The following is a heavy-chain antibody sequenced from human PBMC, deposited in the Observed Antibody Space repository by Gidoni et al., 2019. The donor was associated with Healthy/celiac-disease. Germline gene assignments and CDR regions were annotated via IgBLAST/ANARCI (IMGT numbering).Heavy chain of an antibody. D-gene: IGHD3-22*01. Sequence: EVQLLASGGGLVQPGGSLSLSCAASGFTFSSYAMSWVRQAPGKGLEWVSTLSGSGGSTYYADSVKGRFTISRDNSKNTLYLQMNSLRAEDTAVYYCAKDPRISMKAPPQWGQGTLVTVSS. CDR3: AKDPRISMKAPPQ. V-gene: IGHV3-23*01. J-gene: IGHJ4*02. CDR1: GFTFSSYA. CDR2: LSGSGGST.